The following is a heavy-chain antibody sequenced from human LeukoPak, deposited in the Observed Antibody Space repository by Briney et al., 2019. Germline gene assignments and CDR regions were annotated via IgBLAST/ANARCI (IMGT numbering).Heavy chain of an antibody. CDR3: ARPGSYWGYFDY. V-gene: IGHV3-30-3*01. J-gene: IGHJ4*02. Sequence: GGSLRLSCAASGFTFSSYAMHWVRQAPGKGLEWVAVISYDGSNKYYADSVKGRFTISRDNSKNTLYLQMNSLRAEDTAVYYCARPGSYWGYFDYWGQGTLVTVSS. CDR1: GFTFSSYA. CDR2: ISYDGSNK. D-gene: IGHD1-26*01.